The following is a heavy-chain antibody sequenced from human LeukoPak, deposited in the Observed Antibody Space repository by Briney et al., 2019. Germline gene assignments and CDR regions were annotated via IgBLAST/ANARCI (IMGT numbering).Heavy chain of an antibody. V-gene: IGHV1-24*01. D-gene: IGHD6-13*01. J-gene: IGHJ6*02. CDR3: ATEDGSSWYHKYRYYYGMDV. CDR1: GYTFTSYY. Sequence: GASVKVSCKASGYTFTSYYMHWVRQAPGKGLEWMGGFDPEDGETIYAQKFQGRVTMTEDTSTDTAYMELSSLRSEDTAVYYCATEDGSSWYHKYRYYYGMDVWGQGTTVTVSS. CDR2: FDPEDGET.